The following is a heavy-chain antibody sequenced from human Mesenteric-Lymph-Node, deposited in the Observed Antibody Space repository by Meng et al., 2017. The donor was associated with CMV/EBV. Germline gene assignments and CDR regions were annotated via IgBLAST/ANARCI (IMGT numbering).Heavy chain of an antibody. J-gene: IGHJ5*01. CDR2: ISYDGNTK. D-gene: IGHD3-3*01. V-gene: IGHV3-30*04. CDR3: GRDPHDFWSGKNWCDS. Sequence: GGSLRLSCAASGFTFSSYAMPWVRQAPGKGLEWVAIISYDGNTKYYADSVKGRFSISRDSSKNTLYLQLSSLRPEDTGVYYCGRDPHDFWSGKNWCDSWGQGTLVTVSS. CDR1: GFTFSSYA.